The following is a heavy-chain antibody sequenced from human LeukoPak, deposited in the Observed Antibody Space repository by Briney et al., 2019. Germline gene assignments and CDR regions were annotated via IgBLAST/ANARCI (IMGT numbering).Heavy chain of an antibody. J-gene: IGHJ2*01. V-gene: IGHV3-13*01. CDR2: IRTTGDT. D-gene: IGHD3-22*01. CDR3: ARGVSYYYDNSGHPGWYFDL. CDR1: GFTVSSNY. Sequence: GGSLRLSCAASGFTVSSNYMSWVRQAPGKRLEWVSAIRTTGDTHYPDSVKGRFAMSREDAKNSVHLQMNTLRAGDTAVYYCARGVSYYYDNSGHPGWYFDLWGRGTLVTVSS.